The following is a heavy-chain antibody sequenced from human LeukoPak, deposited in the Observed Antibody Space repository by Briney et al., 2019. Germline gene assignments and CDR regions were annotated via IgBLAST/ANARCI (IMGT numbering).Heavy chain of an antibody. Sequence: TASETLSLTCTVSGGSISSSSYYWGWIRQPPGKGLEWIGSIYYSGGTYYNPSLKSRVTISVDTSKNQFSLKLSSVTAADTAVYYCARKTIQLWSSFDYWGQGTLVTVPS. J-gene: IGHJ4*02. V-gene: IGHV4-39*07. CDR2: IYYSGGT. CDR1: GGSISSSSYY. D-gene: IGHD5-18*01. CDR3: ARKTIQLWSSFDY.